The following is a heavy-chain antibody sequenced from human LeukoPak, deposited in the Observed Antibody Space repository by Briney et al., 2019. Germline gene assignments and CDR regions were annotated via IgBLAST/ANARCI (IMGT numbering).Heavy chain of an antibody. CDR1: GGSTSSSSYY. V-gene: IGHV4-39*01. Sequence: SETLSLTCIVSGGSTSSSSYYWGWIRQPPGKGLEWIGSIYYSGSTYYNPSLKSRVTISVDTSKNQFSLKLSSVTAADTAVYYCARHGCGSRRCGFDYWGQGTLVAVSS. CDR2: IYYSGST. J-gene: IGHJ4*02. D-gene: IGHD2-15*01. CDR3: ARHGCGSRRCGFDY.